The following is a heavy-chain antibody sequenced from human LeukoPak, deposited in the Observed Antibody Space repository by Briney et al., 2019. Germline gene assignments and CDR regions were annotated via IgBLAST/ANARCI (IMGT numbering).Heavy chain of an antibody. J-gene: IGHJ4*02. CDR3: AKDRRYSSSRPFDY. D-gene: IGHD6-19*01. Sequence: GRSLRLSCAASGFTFSSYGMHGFRQAPDKGLEWVAVNKYYADSVKGRFTISRDNSKNTLYLQMNSLRAEDTAVYYCAKDRRYSSSRPFDYWGQGTLVTVSS. CDR1: GFTFSSYG. V-gene: IGHV3-30*18. CDR2: NK.